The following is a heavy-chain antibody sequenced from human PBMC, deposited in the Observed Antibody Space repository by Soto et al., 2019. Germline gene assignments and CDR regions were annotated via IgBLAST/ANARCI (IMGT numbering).Heavy chain of an antibody. CDR2: IYSGGST. CDR3: ARARGISTSWFDP. Sequence: EVQLVESGGGLVQPGGSLRLSCAASGFTVSSNYMSWVRQAPGKGLEWVSVIYSGGSTYYADSVKGRFTISRDNSTNTRYLQMNSLRAEDTAGYYCARARGISTSWFDPWGQGTLVTVSS. V-gene: IGHV3-66*01. J-gene: IGHJ5*02. CDR1: GFTVSSNY. D-gene: IGHD2-2*01.